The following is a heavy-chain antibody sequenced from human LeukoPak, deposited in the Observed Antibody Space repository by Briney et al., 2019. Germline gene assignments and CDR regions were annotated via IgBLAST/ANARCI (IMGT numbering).Heavy chain of an antibody. V-gene: IGHV4-4*07. CDR3: ASSSGWSAFDI. D-gene: IGHD6-19*01. J-gene: IGHJ3*02. CDR1: GGSISTYY. Sequence: PSETLSLTCTVSGGSISTYYWTWVRQPAGKGLEWIGRGFTSGTTNYNPSLKSRVTMSVDTSKNQFSLKLTSVTAADTAMYYCASSSGWSAFDIWGQGTLVTVSP. CDR2: GFTSGTT.